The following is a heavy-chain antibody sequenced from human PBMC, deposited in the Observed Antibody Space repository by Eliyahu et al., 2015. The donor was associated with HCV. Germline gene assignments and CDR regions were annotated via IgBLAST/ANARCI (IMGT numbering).Heavy chain of an antibody. J-gene: IGHJ6*02. D-gene: IGHD3-10*01. CDR3: ARQVDGPLWFGELLVGGMDV. CDR1: GXSXXSSRYY. Sequence: QLQLQESGPGLVKPSETLSLTCTVSGXSXXSSRYYWGWIRQPPGKGLEWIGSIYYSGGTYYNPSLKSRVTISVDTSKNQFSLKLSSVTAADTAVYYCARQVDGPLWFGELLVGGMDVWGQGTTVTVSS. V-gene: IGHV4-39*01. CDR2: IYYSGGT.